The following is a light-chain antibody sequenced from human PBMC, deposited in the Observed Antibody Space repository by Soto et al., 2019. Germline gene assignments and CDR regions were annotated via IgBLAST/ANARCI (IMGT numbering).Light chain of an antibody. CDR2: KAS. CDR3: QHYNSYSLTWT. V-gene: IGKV1-5*03. J-gene: IGKJ1*01. CDR1: QSIDDW. Sequence: DVKMTQSPSTLSASVGDRVTITCRASQSIDDWLAWYQQKPGKAPKLLIYKASSLETGVPSRFSGSGSGTEFTLTISGLQPDDFATFYCQHYNSYSLTWTFGQGTKVEIK.